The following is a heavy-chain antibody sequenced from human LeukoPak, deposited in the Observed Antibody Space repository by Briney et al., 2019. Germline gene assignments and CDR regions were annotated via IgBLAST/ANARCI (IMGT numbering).Heavy chain of an antibody. J-gene: IGHJ4*02. CDR3: ARDRSSYYDSSLCDY. D-gene: IGHD3-22*01. Sequence: GGSLRLSCAASGFTVSSNYMSWVRQAPGKGLEWVSIIYSGGSTYYADSVKGRFTISRDNSKNTLYLQMNSLRAEDTAVYYCARDRSSYYDSSLCDYWGQGTLVTVSS. CDR2: IYSGGST. V-gene: IGHV3-53*01. CDR1: GFTVSSNY.